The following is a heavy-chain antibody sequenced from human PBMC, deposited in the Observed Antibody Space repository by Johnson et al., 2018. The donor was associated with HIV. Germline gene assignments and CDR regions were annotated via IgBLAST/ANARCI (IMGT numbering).Heavy chain of an antibody. CDR3: AKETRDSRGAFDI. V-gene: IGHV3-30*02. D-gene: IGHD3-22*01. CDR1: GFTFSDYY. Sequence: VQLVESGGGVVQPGRSLRLSCAASGFTFSDYYMSWIRQAPGKGLEWVAFIRYDGRNNYYTDSVKGRFTISRDNSKKTLYLQMTSLRAEDPALYYCAKETRDSRGAFDIWGQGTMVTVSS. J-gene: IGHJ3*02. CDR2: IRYDGRNN.